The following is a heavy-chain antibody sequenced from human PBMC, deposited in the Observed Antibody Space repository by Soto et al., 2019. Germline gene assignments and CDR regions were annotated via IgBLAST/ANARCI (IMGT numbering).Heavy chain of an antibody. Sequence: PGGSLRLSCAASGFTFSSYAMSWVRQAPGKGLEWVSTISGSGGSTYYADSVKGRFTISRDNSKNTLYLQMNSLRAEDTAVYYCAKVQGIAARRAMHDYWGQGTLVTVSS. D-gene: IGHD6-6*01. CDR2: ISGSGGST. CDR1: GFTFSSYA. CDR3: AKVQGIAARRAMHDY. J-gene: IGHJ4*02. V-gene: IGHV3-23*01.